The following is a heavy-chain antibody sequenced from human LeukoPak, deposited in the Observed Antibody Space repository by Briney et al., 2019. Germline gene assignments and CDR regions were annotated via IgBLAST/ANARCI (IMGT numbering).Heavy chain of an antibody. CDR1: GGSISSSSYY. CDR2: IYYSGST. J-gene: IGHJ6*02. V-gene: IGHV4-39*07. CDR3: ARSSMVRGVIAPGYYGMDV. D-gene: IGHD3-10*01. Sequence: SETLSLTCTVSGGSISSSSYYWGWIRQPPGKGLEWNGSIYYSGSTYYNPSLKSRVTISVDTSKNQFSLKLSSVTAADTAVYYCARSSMVRGVIAPGYYGMDVWGQGTTVTVSS.